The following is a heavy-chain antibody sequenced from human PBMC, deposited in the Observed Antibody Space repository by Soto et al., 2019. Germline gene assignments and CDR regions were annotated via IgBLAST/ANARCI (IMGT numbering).Heavy chain of an antibody. V-gene: IGHV5-51*01. J-gene: IGHJ5*02. D-gene: IGHD1-26*01. CDR1: GYSYTSYW. Sequence: PGEALKISCEGSGYSYTSYWFGWVRQMPGKGLEWMGIIYPGDSDTRYSPSFQGQVTISADKSISTAYLQWSSLKASDTAMYYCARSGVGAKFYNWFDPWGQGTLVTVSS. CDR2: IYPGDSDT. CDR3: ARSGVGAKFYNWFDP.